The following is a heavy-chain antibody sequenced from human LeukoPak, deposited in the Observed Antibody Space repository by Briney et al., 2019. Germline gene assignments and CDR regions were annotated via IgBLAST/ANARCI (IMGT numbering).Heavy chain of an antibody. CDR2: MNPNSGNT. J-gene: IGHJ3*02. CDR1: GYTFASYD. Sequence: ASVKVSCKASGYTFASYDINWVRQATGQGLEWMGWMNPNSGNTGYAQKFQGRVTITRNTSISTAYMELSSLRSEDTAVYYCARVDYSNAFDIWGQGTMVTVSS. V-gene: IGHV1-8*03. CDR3: ARVDYSNAFDI. D-gene: IGHD4-11*01.